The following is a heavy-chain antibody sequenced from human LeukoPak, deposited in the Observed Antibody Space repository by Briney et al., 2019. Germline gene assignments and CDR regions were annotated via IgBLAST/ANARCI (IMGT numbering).Heavy chain of an antibody. D-gene: IGHD3-16*01. CDR2: IIPILGIA. Sequence: SVKVSCKASGGTFSSYAISWVRQAPGQGLEWMGRIIPILGIANYAQKFQGRVTITADKSTSTAYMELSSLRSEDTAVYYYARGAYGLHDYYYYGMDVWGQGTTVTVSS. J-gene: IGHJ6*02. CDR1: GGTFSSYA. V-gene: IGHV1-69*04. CDR3: ARGAYGLHDYYYYGMDV.